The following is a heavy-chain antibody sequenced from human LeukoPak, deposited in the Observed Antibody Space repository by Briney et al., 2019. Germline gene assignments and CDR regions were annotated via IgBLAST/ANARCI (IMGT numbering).Heavy chain of an antibody. D-gene: IGHD3-10*01. CDR3: ARELLWFGELSNPDY. V-gene: IGHV3-20*04. J-gene: IGHJ4*02. CDR1: GFTFDDYG. Sequence: GGSLRPSCAASGFTFDDYGMSWVRQAPGKGLEWVSGINWNGGSTGYADSVKGRFTISRDNAKNSLYLQMSSLRAEDTALYYCARELLWFGELSNPDYWGQGTLVTVSS. CDR2: INWNGGST.